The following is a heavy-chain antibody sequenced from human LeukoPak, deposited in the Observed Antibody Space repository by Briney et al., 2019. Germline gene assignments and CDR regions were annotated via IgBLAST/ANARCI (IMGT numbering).Heavy chain of an antibody. CDR3: AKVHITSWSWWFDP. Sequence: GGSLRLSCAASGFTFVNYGMSWVRQAPGKGLGWVSAIVGSGGNPYSDESTFYADSVKGRFTISRDNSKNTLYLQMHSLRAEDTALYYCAKVHITSWSWWFDPWGQGTLVTVSS. CDR1: GFTFVNYG. J-gene: IGHJ5*02. V-gene: IGHV3-23*01. D-gene: IGHD2-21*01. CDR2: IVGSGGNPYSDEST.